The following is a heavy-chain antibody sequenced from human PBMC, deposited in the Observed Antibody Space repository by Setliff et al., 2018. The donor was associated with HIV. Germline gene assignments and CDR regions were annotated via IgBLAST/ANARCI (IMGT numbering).Heavy chain of an antibody. CDR3: ARDGTIFHYGMDV. CDR2: INHGGDT. Sequence: PSETLSLTCAVYGGSFSGYFWTWIRQPPQKRLEWIGEINHGGDTNYNPSLKSRVTISVDTSKNQFSLKLSSVTAADTAVYYCARDGTIFHYGMDVWGQGTTVTVSS. J-gene: IGHJ6*02. V-gene: IGHV4-34*01. D-gene: IGHD3-3*01. CDR1: GGSFSGYF.